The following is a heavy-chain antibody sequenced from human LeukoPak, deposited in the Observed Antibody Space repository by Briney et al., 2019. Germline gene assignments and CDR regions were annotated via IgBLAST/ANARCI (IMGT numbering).Heavy chain of an antibody. D-gene: IGHD3-10*01. CDR1: GFTFSSYA. Sequence: GGSLRLSCAASGFTFSSYAMSWVRQAPGKGLEWVSAISGSGGSTYYADSAKGRFTISRDNSKNTLYLQMNSLRAEDTAVYYCYGSGSYYTLVFDYWGQGTLVTVSS. J-gene: IGHJ4*02. V-gene: IGHV3-23*01. CDR3: YGSGSYYTLVFDY. CDR2: ISGSGGST.